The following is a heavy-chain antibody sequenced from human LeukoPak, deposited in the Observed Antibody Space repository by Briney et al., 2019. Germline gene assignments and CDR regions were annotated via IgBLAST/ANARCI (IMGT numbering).Heavy chain of an antibody. CDR1: GFTFSNYN. D-gene: IGHD6-6*01. CDR2: ISSSGSYI. CDR3: AKGSSSSGFDP. Sequence: GGSLRLSCAASGFTFSNYNMNWVRQSPGKGLEWVSSISSSGSYIYYADSVKGRFTISRDNAKNSLYLQMDSLRAEDTAVYYCAKGSSSSGFDPWGQGTLVTVSS. V-gene: IGHV3-21*01. J-gene: IGHJ5*02.